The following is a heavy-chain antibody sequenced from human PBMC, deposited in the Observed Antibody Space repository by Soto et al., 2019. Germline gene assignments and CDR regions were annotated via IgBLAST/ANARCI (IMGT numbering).Heavy chain of an antibody. Sequence: SVKVSCKASGGTFSSYAISWVRQAPGQGLEWMGGIIPIFGTANYAQKFQGRVTITADESTSTAYMELSSLRSEDTAVYYCARSGIAAAELPYYYGMDVWGQGTTVTVSS. V-gene: IGHV1-69*13. J-gene: IGHJ6*02. D-gene: IGHD6-13*01. CDR1: GGTFSSYA. CDR2: IIPIFGTA. CDR3: ARSGIAAAELPYYYGMDV.